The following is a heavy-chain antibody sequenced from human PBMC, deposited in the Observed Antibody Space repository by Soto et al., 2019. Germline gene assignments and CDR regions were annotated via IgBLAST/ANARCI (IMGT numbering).Heavy chain of an antibody. V-gene: IGHV3-30*18. J-gene: IGHJ6*02. CDR3: AKTRELRYFDWLFPPPYYYYGMDV. CDR2: ISYDGSNK. CDR1: GFTFSSYG. Sequence: QVQLVESGGGVVQPGRSLRLSCAASGFTFSSYGMHWVRQAPGKGLEWVAVISYDGSNKYYADSVKGRFTISRDNSKNTLYLQMNSLRAEDTAVYYCAKTRELRYFDWLFPPPYYYYGMDVWGQGTTVTVSS. D-gene: IGHD3-9*01.